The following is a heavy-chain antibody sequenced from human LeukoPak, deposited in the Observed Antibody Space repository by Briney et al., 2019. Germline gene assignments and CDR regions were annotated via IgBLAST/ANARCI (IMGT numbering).Heavy chain of an antibody. J-gene: IGHJ5*01. CDR1: GFTFSTYG. Sequence: KPGGSLRLSCAASGFTFSTYGMHWVRQVPGKGLDWVSYIDSTSRYIEYADSVKGRFSISRDNARNSLYLQMDSLRAEDTAVYYCAKEGAYPIITYDSWGQGALVTVSS. CDR2: IDSTSRYI. D-gene: IGHD3-10*01. V-gene: IGHV3-21*06. CDR3: AKEGAYPIITYDS.